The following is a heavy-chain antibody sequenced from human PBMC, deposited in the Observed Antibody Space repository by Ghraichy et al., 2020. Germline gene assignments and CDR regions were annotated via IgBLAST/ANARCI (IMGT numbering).Heavy chain of an antibody. V-gene: IGHV3-64*01. D-gene: IGHD4-23*01. CDR1: GFTFSSYA. Sequence: GGSLRLSCAASGFTFSSYAMHWVRQAPGKGLEYVSAISSNGGSTYYANSVKGRFTISRDNSKNTLYLQMGSLRAEDMAVYYCARGRATVVTFFSYWGQGTLVTVSS. CDR2: ISSNGGST. CDR3: ARGRATVVTFFSY. J-gene: IGHJ4*02.